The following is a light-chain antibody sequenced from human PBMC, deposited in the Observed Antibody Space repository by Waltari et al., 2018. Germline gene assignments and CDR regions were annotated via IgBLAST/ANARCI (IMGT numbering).Light chain of an antibody. CDR3: CSYVSNTYV. CDR2: EGT. J-gene: IGLJ1*01. V-gene: IGLV2-11*01. Sequence: QSALTQPRSVSESPGHSVSISCTGTSRDVGNYNYVSWYQQFPGKAPQLIIFEGTKRPSGVSNRFFASKSGNTASLTISGLQADDEADYHCCSYVSNTYVFGTGTKVTVL. CDR1: SRDVGNYNY.